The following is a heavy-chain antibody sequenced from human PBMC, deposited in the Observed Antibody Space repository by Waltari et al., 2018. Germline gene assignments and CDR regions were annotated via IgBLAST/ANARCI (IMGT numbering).Heavy chain of an antibody. D-gene: IGHD3-9*01. CDR2: IYHSGSS. J-gene: IGHJ4*02. CDR3: ARVIGVRGRTYYDILTGYGTTDY. CDR1: GYSISSGYY. V-gene: IGHV4-38-2*01. Sequence: QVQLQESGLGLVKPSETLSLTCAVSGYSISSGYYWGWLRQPPGTGLEWIGSIYHSGSSYYNPSLKSRVTIAVDTSKNQFSLKLSSVTAADTAVYYCARVIGVRGRTYYDILTGYGTTDYWGQGTLVTVSS.